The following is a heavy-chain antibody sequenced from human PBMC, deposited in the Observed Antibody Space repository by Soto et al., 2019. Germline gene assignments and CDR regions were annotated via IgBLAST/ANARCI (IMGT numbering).Heavy chain of an antibody. V-gene: IGHV4-31*03. D-gene: IGHD3-22*01. CDR3: ASIYDSSGYYYGNNWFDP. Sequence: SETLSLTCTVSGASISNGDYYWSWIRQHPGKGLEWIGYIYYSGSTYYSPSLKSRVTISVDTSKNQFSLKLSSVTAADTAVYYCASIYDSSGYYYGNNWFDPWGQGTLVTVSS. CDR2: IYYSGST. J-gene: IGHJ5*02. CDR1: GASISNGDYY.